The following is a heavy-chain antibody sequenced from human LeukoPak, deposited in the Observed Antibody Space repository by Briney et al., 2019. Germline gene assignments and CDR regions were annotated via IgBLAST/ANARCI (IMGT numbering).Heavy chain of an antibody. CDR3: AKDTTSSKAHDY. Sequence: GGSLRLSCVVSGISLSSYAMSWVRQAPGKGLEWVSAISGSGGSTYYADSVKGRFTISRDNSKNTLYLQMNSLRAEDTAVYYCAKDTTSSKAHDYWGQGTLVTVSS. V-gene: IGHV3-23*01. J-gene: IGHJ4*02. CDR2: ISGSGGST. D-gene: IGHD2-2*01. CDR1: GISLSSYA.